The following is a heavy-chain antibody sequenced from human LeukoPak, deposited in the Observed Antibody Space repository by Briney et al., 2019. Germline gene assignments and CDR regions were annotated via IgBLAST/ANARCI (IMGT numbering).Heavy chain of an antibody. CDR2: IYYSGST. V-gene: IGHV4-31*03. Sequence: TSETLSLTCTVSGGSISSGGYYWSWIRQHPGKGLEWIGYIYYSGSTYYNPSLKSRVTISVDTSKNQFSLKLSSVTAADTAVYYCTSSHYDSSGSAGYWGQGTLVTVSS. CDR1: GGSISSGGYY. CDR3: TSSHYDSSGSAGY. D-gene: IGHD3-22*01. J-gene: IGHJ4*02.